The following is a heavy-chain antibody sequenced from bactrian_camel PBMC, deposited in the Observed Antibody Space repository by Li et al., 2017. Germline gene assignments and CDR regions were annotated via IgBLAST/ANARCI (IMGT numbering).Heavy chain of an antibody. D-gene: IGHD2*01. CDR2: LYTGGNSV. V-gene: IGHV3S25*01. CDR1: GSSANTAC. J-gene: IGHJ4*01. Sequence: QLVESGGGSVQAGGSVRLSCKPSGSSANTACMGWFRQTAGKEREGVATLYTGGNSVSYADSVKGRFTASKDKYSNTVYLEMNNLKPEDTAMYYCAARFSFAWYPISCGVESDFPYWGQGTQVTVS. CDR3: AARFSFAWYPISCGVESDFPY.